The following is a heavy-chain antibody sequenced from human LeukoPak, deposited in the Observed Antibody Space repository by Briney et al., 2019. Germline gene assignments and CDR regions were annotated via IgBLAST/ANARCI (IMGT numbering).Heavy chain of an antibody. Sequence: ASVKVSCKASGYTFTSYDINWVRQATGQGLEWMGWISAYNGNTNYAQRLQGRVTMTTDTSTSTAYMELRSLRSDDTAVYYCARDGTVTTLGVYYYGMDVWGQGTTVTVSS. CDR3: ARDGTVTTLGVYYYGMDV. CDR2: ISAYNGNT. J-gene: IGHJ6*02. V-gene: IGHV1-18*01. D-gene: IGHD4-17*01. CDR1: GYTFTSYD.